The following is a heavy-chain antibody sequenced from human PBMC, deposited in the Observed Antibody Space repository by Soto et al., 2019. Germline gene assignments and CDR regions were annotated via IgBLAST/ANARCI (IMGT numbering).Heavy chain of an antibody. CDR1: GGTFSSYA. CDR2: STRISGTA. J-gene: IGHJ4*02. CDR3: ARMTTYDCSSCHSYYFDY. V-gene: IGHV1-69*06. Sequence: ASVKVSCKASGGTFSSYAISWVRQAPGEGLGRIRPSTRISGTANYAKEFQGRGIISAGKSPSTAYMDLSSLRYDDTAVYSCARMTTYDCSSCHSYYFDYWGQGTLVTVSS. D-gene: IGHD3-3*01.